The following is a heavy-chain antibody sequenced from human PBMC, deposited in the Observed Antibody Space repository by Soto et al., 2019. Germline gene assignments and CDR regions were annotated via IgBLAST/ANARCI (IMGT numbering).Heavy chain of an antibody. V-gene: IGHV3-53*01. CDR3: ARDGGYSGYLYGMDV. D-gene: IGHD5-12*01. Sequence: GGSPRLSSSASGFTVRSNYMSSVRRAPGKGLEGVAGICSSGSKYYADSEKGRFASSSDNSKNTLYLKTKRLRDKATAVYYGARDGGYSGYLYGMDVWGQGTTVTVSS. J-gene: IGHJ6*02. CDR2: ICSSGSK. CDR1: GFTVRSNY.